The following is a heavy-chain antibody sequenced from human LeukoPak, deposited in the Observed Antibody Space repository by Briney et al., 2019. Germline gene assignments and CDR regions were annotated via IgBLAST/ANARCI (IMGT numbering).Heavy chain of an antibody. J-gene: IGHJ4*02. V-gene: IGHV3-23*01. D-gene: IGHD1-1*01. Sequence: GGSLRLSCAASGFTFSTYAMSWVRQAPGKGLEWLSYISGSGGGTYYADSVKGRFTISRDNSKNTLYLQMSSLRGEDTALYFCAKRVATYHFESWGQGTLVTVSS. CDR2: ISGSGGGT. CDR3: AKRVATYHFES. CDR1: GFTFSTYA.